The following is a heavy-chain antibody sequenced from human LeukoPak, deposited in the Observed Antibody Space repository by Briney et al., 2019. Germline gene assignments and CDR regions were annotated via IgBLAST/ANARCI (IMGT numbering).Heavy chain of an antibody. Sequence: ASVKVSFTASGYTFTSYDINWVRHATGQGLELMGWMNPNSGNTGYAQKVQGRLTMTRNTSISTAYMELSSLRSEDTAVYYCASVPVATDGDYYYYGMDVWGQGTMVTVSS. CDR2: MNPNSGNT. CDR3: ASVPVATDGDYYYYGMDV. D-gene: IGHD5-12*01. J-gene: IGHJ6*02. V-gene: IGHV1-8*01. CDR1: GYTFTSYD.